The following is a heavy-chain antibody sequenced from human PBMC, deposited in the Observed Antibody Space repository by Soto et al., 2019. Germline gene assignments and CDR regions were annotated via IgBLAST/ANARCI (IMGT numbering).Heavy chain of an antibody. Sequence: PGGSLRLSCAASGFTLSSYAMSWVRQAPGKGLEWVSYIGIGSSTKYYADSVKGRFTISRDNAKNSLYLQMNSLRAEDTAVYYCARDQLYYNDISGRPLNAFDVWGQGTMVTVS. CDR1: GFTLSSYA. D-gene: IGHD3-22*01. CDR2: IGIGSSTK. J-gene: IGHJ3*01. V-gene: IGHV3-48*01. CDR3: ARDQLYYNDISGRPLNAFDV.